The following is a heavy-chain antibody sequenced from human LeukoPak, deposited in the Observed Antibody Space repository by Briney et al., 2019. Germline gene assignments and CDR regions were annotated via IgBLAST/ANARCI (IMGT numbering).Heavy chain of an antibody. D-gene: IGHD6-19*01. J-gene: IGHJ3*02. CDR2: ISSGGSTI. V-gene: IGHV3-11*01. CDR1: GFTFSDYY. CDR3: ARDLYSSGWYAIRAFDI. Sequence: GGSLRLSCAASGFTFSDYYMSWIRQAPGKGLEWVSYISSGGSTIYYADSVKGRFTISRDNAKNSLYLQMNSLRAEDTAVYYCARDLYSSGWYAIRAFDIWGQGTMVTVSS.